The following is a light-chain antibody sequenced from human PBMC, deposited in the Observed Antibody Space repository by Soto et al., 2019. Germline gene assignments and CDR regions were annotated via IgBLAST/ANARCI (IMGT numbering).Light chain of an antibody. CDR1: QSLTSY. V-gene: IGKV3-15*01. J-gene: IGKJ1*01. Sequence: EIVMTQSPATLSVSPGETATLSCRASQSLTSYLAWYQQKPDQAPRLLIYGIATRATDIPARFSGSGSGTEFTLTISSLQSEDFATYYCQQYYSYPVTFGQGTKVDIK. CDR2: GIA. CDR3: QQYYSYPVT.